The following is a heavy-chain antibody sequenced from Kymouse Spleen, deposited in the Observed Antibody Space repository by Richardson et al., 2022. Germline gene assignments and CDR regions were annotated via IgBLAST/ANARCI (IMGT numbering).Heavy chain of an antibody. CDR1: GGSISSSSYY. Sequence: QLQLQESGPGLVKPSETLSLTCTVSGGSISSSSYYWGWIRQPPGKGLEWIGSIYYSGSTYYNPSLKSRVTISVDTSKNQFSLKLSSVTAADTAVYYCALWFGELLYFDYWGQGTLVTVSS. D-gene: IGHD3-10*01. CDR2: IYYSGST. V-gene: IGHV4-39*01. CDR3: ALWFGELLYFDY. J-gene: IGHJ4*02.